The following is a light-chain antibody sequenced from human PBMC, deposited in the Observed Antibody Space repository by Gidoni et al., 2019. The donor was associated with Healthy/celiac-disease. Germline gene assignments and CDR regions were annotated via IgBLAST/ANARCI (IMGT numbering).Light chain of an antibody. CDR2: GAS. J-gene: IGKJ2*04. CDR1: QSVSSSY. CDR3: QQYGSSPLCS. Sequence: EIVLTQSPGTLSLSPGERATLSCRASQSVSSSYLAWYQQKPGQAPRLLIYGASSRATGIPDRFSGSGSGTDFTLTISRLEPEDFAVYYCQQYGSSPLCSFGQGTKREIK. V-gene: IGKV3-20*01.